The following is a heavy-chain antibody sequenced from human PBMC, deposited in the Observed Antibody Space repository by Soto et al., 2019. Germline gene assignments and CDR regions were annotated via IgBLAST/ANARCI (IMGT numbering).Heavy chain of an antibody. Sequence: PGGALRLSCAASVFIFSTYSMTWVRQAPGKGLEWVSSISSSTTYIYYADSVKGRFTISRDNTKNSLYLQMNSLRAADTAIYYCARGTADYYDSTGYFEYWGQGTLVTVSS. J-gene: IGHJ4*02. CDR2: ISSSTTYI. CDR1: VFIFSTYS. D-gene: IGHD3-22*01. CDR3: ARGTADYYDSTGYFEY. V-gene: IGHV3-21*01.